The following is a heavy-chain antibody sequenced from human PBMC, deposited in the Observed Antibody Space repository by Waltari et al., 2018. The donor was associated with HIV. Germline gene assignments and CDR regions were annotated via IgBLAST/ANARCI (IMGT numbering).Heavy chain of an antibody. V-gene: IGHV4-38-2*01. D-gene: IGHD5-18*01. Sequence: QVQLHESGPGMVKPSETLSLTCAVSGYSISSDYYWGWIRQPPGKGLEWIGSASRSGSTHYSPSLKSRVTISLDTSKNQFSLKLNSVAAADTAVYYCGSGSRRGHSHGIDYWGQGTLVTVSS. J-gene: IGHJ4*02. CDR1: GYSISSDYY. CDR2: ASRSGST. CDR3: GSGSRRGHSHGIDY.